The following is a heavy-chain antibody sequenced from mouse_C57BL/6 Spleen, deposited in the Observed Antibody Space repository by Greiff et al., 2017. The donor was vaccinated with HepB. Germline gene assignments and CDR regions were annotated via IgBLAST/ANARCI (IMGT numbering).Heavy chain of an antibody. J-gene: IGHJ2*01. CDR1: GFTFSSYG. V-gene: IGHV5-6*01. CDR3: ARQGTGTGYFDY. D-gene: IGHD4-1*01. Sequence: VQLKESGGDLVKPGGSLKLSCAASGFTFSSYGMSWVRQTPDKRLEWVATISSGGSYTYYPDSVKGRFTISRDNAKNTLYLQMSSLKSEDTAMYYCARQGTGTGYFDYWGQGTTLTVSS. CDR2: ISSGGSYT.